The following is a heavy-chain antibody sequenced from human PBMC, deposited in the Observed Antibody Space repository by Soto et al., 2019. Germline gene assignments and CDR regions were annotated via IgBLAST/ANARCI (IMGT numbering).Heavy chain of an antibody. CDR1: GFTFSSYE. CDR3: ARPSSSWYYFDY. J-gene: IGHJ4*02. V-gene: IGHV3-48*03. Sequence: EMQLVESGGGLVQPGGSLRLSCAASGFTFSSYEMNWVRQAPGKGLEWVSYISSSGTTIYYADSVKGRFTISRDNARNSLHLQMNSLRVEDTAVYHCARPSSSWYYFDYWGQGTLVTVSS. CDR2: ISSSGTTI. D-gene: IGHD6-13*01.